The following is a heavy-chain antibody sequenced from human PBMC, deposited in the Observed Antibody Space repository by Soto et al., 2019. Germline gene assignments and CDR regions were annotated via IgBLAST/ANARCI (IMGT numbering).Heavy chain of an antibody. Sequence: LRLSCAGSGFTFGDSYMIWIRQAPGKGLEWLSYISPGSRYPAYADSVKGRFTISRDNAKRSLYLQMMSLTAEDTAIYYCVRGGGGGLFDPWGQGTMVTVSS. CDR2: ISPGSRYP. D-gene: IGHD2-15*01. V-gene: IGHV3-11*06. CDR3: VRGGGGGLFDP. CDR1: GFTFGDSY. J-gene: IGHJ5*02.